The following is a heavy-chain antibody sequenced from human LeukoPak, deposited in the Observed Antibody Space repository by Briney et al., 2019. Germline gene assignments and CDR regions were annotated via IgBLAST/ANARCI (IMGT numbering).Heavy chain of an antibody. V-gene: IGHV3-9*01. CDR2: ISWNSGSI. CDR3: AKGREKWELLYAFDY. D-gene: IGHD1-26*01. CDR1: GFTFDDYA. J-gene: IGHJ4*02. Sequence: PGRSLRLSCAASGFTFDDYAMHWVRQAPGKGLEWVSGISWNSGSIGYADSVKGRFTISRDNSKNTLYLQMNSLRAEDTAVYYCAKGREKWELLYAFDYWGQGTLVTVSS.